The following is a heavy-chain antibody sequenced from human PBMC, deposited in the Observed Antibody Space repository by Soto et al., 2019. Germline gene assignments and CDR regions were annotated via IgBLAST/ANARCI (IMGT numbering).Heavy chain of an antibody. CDR1: GFTFSAFG. V-gene: IGHV3-30*18. J-gene: IGHJ6*02. Sequence: GGSLRLSCAASGFTFSAFGMHWVCQAPGKGLEWVAIISYDGILKYYADSVKGRFTISRDTSKGALYLQMNSLRPEDTAVYYCAKDFKVSGGHYGSLNYYYGMDVWGQGTTVTVSS. D-gene: IGHD3-10*01. CDR2: ISYDGILK. CDR3: AKDFKVSGGHYGSLNYYYGMDV.